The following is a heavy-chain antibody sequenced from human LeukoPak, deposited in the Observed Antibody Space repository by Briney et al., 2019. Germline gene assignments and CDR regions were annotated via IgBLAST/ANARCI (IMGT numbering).Heavy chain of an antibody. Sequence: SVKVSCKASGGTFSSTTINWVRQAPGQGLEWMGGVTPIFRTPNYAQKFQGRVTITAVESMSTAYMELSSLRSEDTAVYYCARGWLAETTVVTPYNYWGQGTLVTVSS. CDR2: VTPIFRTP. J-gene: IGHJ4*02. CDR1: GGTFSSTT. V-gene: IGHV1-69*13. D-gene: IGHD2-21*02. CDR3: ARGWLAETTVVTPYNY.